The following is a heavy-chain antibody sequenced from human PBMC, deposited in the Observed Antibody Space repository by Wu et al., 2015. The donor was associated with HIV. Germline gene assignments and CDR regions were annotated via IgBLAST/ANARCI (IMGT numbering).Heavy chain of an antibody. CDR3: ASAVYSGSHGAFDF. V-gene: IGHV3-30*17. J-gene: IGHJ3*01. Sequence: QVQLMESGGGVVQPGKSLRLSCTASGFTFRNYAIHWVRQAPGQGLDWVSALSDDGSNTYYADSVKGRFSISRDNSKNTLYLQMNSLRLEDTAVYYCASAVYSGSHGAFDFWGQGTMVIVSA. CDR1: GFTFRNYA. CDR2: LSDDGSNT. D-gene: IGHD1-26*01.